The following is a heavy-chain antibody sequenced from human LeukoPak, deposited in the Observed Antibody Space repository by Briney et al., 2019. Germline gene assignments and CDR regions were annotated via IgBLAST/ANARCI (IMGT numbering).Heavy chain of an antibody. V-gene: IGHV4-59*01. CDR2: IYYSGST. CDR1: GGFISSYY. CDR3: ARSYSSSWYRWGWFDP. D-gene: IGHD6-13*01. J-gene: IGHJ5*02. Sequence: SETLSLTCTVSGGFISSYYWSWIRQPPGKGLEWIGYIYYSGSTNYNPSLKSRVTISVDTSKNQFSLKLSSVTAADTAVYYCARSYSSSWYRWGWFDPWGQGTLVTVSS.